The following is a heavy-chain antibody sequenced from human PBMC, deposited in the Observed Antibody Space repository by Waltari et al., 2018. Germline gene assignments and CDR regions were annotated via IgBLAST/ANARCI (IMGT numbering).Heavy chain of an antibody. V-gene: IGHV3-30*18. CDR3: AKAVRGGWYFDL. Sequence: QVQLVESGGGVVQPGRSLRLSCAASGFTFSSYGMHWVRQAPGKGLEWVAVISYDGSNKYYADSVKGRFTISRDNSKNTLYLQMNSLRAEDTAVYYCAKAVRGGWYFDLWGRGTLVTVSS. D-gene: IGHD3-16*01. CDR2: ISYDGSNK. J-gene: IGHJ2*01. CDR1: GFTFSSYG.